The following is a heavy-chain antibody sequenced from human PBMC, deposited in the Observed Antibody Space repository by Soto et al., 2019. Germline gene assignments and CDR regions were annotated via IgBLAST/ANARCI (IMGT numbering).Heavy chain of an antibody. J-gene: IGHJ6*02. CDR3: ARDGEWLQRYYYYYNGMDV. CDR2: INPNTGGT. CDR1: GYTFSGYY. D-gene: IGHD5-12*01. V-gene: IGHV1-2*02. Sequence: XSVKVSCKASGYTFSGYYMYWVRQAPVQGLEWMGWINPNTGGTNYGQKFQGRVTMTRDTSISTAYMELSRLRSDDTAVYYCARDGEWLQRYYYYYNGMDVWGQGTTVTVSS.